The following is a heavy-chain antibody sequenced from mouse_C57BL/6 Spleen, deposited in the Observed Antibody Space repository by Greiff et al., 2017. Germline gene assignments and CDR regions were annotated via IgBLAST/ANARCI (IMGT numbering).Heavy chain of an antibody. CDR3: ARGGYDGYLYAMDD. D-gene: IGHD2-3*01. CDR1: GYTFTTYP. CDR2: FHPYNDDT. J-gene: IGHJ4*01. Sequence: ESGAELVKPGASVKMSCKASGYTFTTYPIEWMKQNHGKSLEWIGNFHPYNDDTKYNEKFKGKATLTVEKSSSTVYLELSRLTSDDSAVYYCARGGYDGYLYAMDDWGQGTSVTVSS. V-gene: IGHV1-47*01.